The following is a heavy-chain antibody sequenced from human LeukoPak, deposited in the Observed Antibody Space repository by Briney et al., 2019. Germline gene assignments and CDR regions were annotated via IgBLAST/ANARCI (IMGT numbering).Heavy chain of an antibody. Sequence: GGSLRLSCAASGFTFSSYAMSWVRQAPGKGLEWVSAISGSGGSTYYADSVKGRFTISRDNSKNTLYLQMNSLRAEDTAVYYCARNYDILTGFYDYWGQGTLVTVSS. D-gene: IGHD3-9*01. J-gene: IGHJ4*02. V-gene: IGHV3-23*01. CDR1: GFTFSSYA. CDR2: ISGSGGST. CDR3: ARNYDILTGFYDY.